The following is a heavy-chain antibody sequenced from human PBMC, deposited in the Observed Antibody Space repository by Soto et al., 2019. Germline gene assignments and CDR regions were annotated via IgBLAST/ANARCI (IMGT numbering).Heavy chain of an antibody. D-gene: IGHD2-15*01. CDR3: ARDNCSGASCYSPDFDSGMDV. CDR2: ISSSGSTI. CDR1: GFTFSSYE. Sequence: GGSLRLSCAASGFTFSSYEMNWVRQAPGKGLEWVSYISSSGSTIYYADSVKGRFTISRDSAKNSLYLQMNSLRAEDTAVYYCARDNCSGASCYSPDFDSGMDVWGQGTTVTVS. J-gene: IGHJ6*02. V-gene: IGHV3-48*03.